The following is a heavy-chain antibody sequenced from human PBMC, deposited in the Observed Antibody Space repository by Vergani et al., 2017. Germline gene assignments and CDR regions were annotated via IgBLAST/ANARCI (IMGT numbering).Heavy chain of an antibody. CDR1: GGSISSYY. D-gene: IGHD6-13*01. J-gene: IGHJ6*03. CDR2: IYTSGST. CDR3: ARVSPGIAAAQGYYYYMDV. V-gene: IGHV4-4*07. Sequence: QVQLQESGPGLVKPSETLSLTCTVSGGSISSYYWSWIRQPAGKGLEWIGRIYTSGSTNYNPSLKSRVTMSVDTSKNQFSLKLGSVTAAETAVYYCARVSPGIAAAQGYYYYMDVWGKGTTVTVSS.